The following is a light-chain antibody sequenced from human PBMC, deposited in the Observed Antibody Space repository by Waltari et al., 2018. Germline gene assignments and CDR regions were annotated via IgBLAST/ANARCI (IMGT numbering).Light chain of an antibody. J-gene: IGKJ3*01. V-gene: IGKV1-33*01. CDR3: QQYDNLLFT. CDR1: QDISNY. Sequence: DIQMTQSPSSLSGSVGDRVTITCQASQDISNYLNWYQQKPGKAPKLLIYDASNLETGGPSRFSGSGSGTDFTFTISSLQPEDIATYYCQQYDNLLFTFGPGTKVDIK. CDR2: DAS.